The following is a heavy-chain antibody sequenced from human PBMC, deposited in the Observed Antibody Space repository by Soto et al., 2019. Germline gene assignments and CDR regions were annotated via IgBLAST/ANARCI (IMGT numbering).Heavy chain of an antibody. D-gene: IGHD5-18*01. V-gene: IGHV1-69*13. Sequence: SVKVSCKASGGTFSSYAISWVRQAPGQGLEWMGGIIPIFGTANYAQKFQGRVTITADESTSTAYMELSSLRSEDTAVYYCARKGYSYGYLLSYYYYGMDVWGAGTPPTVSS. CDR1: GGTFSSYA. CDR2: IIPIFGTA. J-gene: IGHJ6*04. CDR3: ARKGYSYGYLLSYYYYGMDV.